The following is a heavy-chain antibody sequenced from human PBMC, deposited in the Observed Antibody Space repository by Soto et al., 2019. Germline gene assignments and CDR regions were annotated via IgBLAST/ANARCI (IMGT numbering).Heavy chain of an antibody. CDR2: IWYDGSNK. V-gene: IGHV3-30*19. J-gene: IGHJ4*02. CDR3: ARDKGMTGFRAPFDY. CDR1: GFTFSSYG. Sequence: QVQLVESGGGVVQPGRSLRLSCAASGFTFSSYGMHWVRQAPGKGLEWVAVIWYDGSNKYYADSVKGRFTISRDNSKNTLYLQMNSLRAEDTAVYYCARDKGMTGFRAPFDYWGQGTLVTVSS. D-gene: IGHD3-9*01.